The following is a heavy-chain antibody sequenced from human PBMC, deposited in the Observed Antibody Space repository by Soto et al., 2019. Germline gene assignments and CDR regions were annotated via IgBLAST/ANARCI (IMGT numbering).Heavy chain of an antibody. CDR2: INHSGST. V-gene: IGHV4-34*01. J-gene: IGHJ5*02. Sequence: SETLSLTCAVYGGSFSGYYWSWIRQPPGKGLEWIGEINHSGSTNYNPSLKSRVTISVDTSKNQFSLKLSSVTAADTAVYYCASPSHYDSSGAWFDPWGQGTLVTVSS. D-gene: IGHD3-22*01. CDR3: ASPSHYDSSGAWFDP. CDR1: GGSFSGYY.